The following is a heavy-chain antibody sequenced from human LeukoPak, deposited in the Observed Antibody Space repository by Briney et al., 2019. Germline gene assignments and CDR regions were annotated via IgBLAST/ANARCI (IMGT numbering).Heavy chain of an antibody. CDR2: ISSSGSTI. D-gene: IGHD3-22*01. J-gene: IGHJ4*02. CDR1: GFTFSSYE. V-gene: IGHV3-48*03. CDR3: ARVLHNRNYDGSTYYGY. Sequence: GGSLRLSCAASGFTFSSYEMNWVRQAPGKGLEWVSYISSSGSTIYYADSVKGRFTISRDNAKNSLYLQMNSLRAEDTAVYYCARVLHNRNYDGSTYYGYWGQGTLVTVSS.